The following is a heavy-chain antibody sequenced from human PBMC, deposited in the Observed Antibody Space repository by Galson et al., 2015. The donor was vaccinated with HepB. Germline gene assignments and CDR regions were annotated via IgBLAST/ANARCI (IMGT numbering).Heavy chain of an antibody. V-gene: IGHV3-30*18. D-gene: IGHD3-3*01. J-gene: IGHJ4*02. Sequence: SLRLSCAASGFTFSSYGMHWVRQAPGKGLEWVAVISYDGSNKYYADSVKGRFTISRDNSKNTLYLQMNSLRAEDTAVYYCAKVAGTKYYDFWSGYSFDYWGQGTLVTVSS. CDR3: AKVAGTKYYDFWSGYSFDY. CDR1: GFTFSSYG. CDR2: ISYDGSNK.